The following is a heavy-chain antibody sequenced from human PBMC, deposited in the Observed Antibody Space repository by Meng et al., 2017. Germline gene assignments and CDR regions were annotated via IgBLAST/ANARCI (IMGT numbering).Heavy chain of an antibody. Sequence: QVQVVQSGAEVKEPRASVKVSCKASGYTFTSYAMHWVRQAPGQRLEWMGWINAGNGNTKYSQKFQGRVTITRDTSASTAYMELSSLRSEDTAVYYCARNAYIAVAGTEMDYWGQGTLVTVSS. J-gene: IGHJ4*02. CDR3: ARNAYIAVAGTEMDY. V-gene: IGHV1-3*01. CDR1: GYTFTSYA. D-gene: IGHD6-19*01. CDR2: INAGNGNT.